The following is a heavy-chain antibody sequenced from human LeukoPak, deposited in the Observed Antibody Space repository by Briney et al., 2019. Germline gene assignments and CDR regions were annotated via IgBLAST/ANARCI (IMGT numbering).Heavy chain of an antibody. J-gene: IGHJ3*02. D-gene: IGHD6-25*01. CDR3: ARVAAHGPDAFDI. Sequence: PSETLSLTCTVSGGSISSYYWSWIRQPPGKGLEWIGYIYYSRSTNYNPSLKSRVTISVDTSKNQFSLKLSSVTAADTAVYYCARVAAHGPDAFDIWGQGTMVTVSS. V-gene: IGHV4-59*01. CDR1: GGSISSYY. CDR2: IYYSRST.